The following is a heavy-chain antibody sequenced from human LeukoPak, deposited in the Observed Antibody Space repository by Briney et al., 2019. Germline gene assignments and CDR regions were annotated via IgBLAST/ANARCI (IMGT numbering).Heavy chain of an antibody. J-gene: IGHJ5*02. V-gene: IGHV1-3*01. CDR2: INACNCNT. D-gene: IGHD2-15*01. Sequence: GASVNVSCKASGYTFTSYAMHWLRQAPGQRREWTGLINACNCNTKYSQKFQGRVTITRDTSASTAYMELSSLRSEDTAVYYCARDNGYCSGGSCYTRNWFDPWGQGTLVTVSS. CDR1: GYTFTSYA. CDR3: ARDNGYCSGGSCYTRNWFDP.